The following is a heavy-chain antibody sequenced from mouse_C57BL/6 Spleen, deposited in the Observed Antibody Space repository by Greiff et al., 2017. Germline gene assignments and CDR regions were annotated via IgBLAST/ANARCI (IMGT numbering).Heavy chain of an antibody. V-gene: IGHV1-50*01. CDR1: GYTFTSYW. CDR3: ARRALITTVVATDY. CDR2: IDPSDSYT. Sequence: QVHVKQPGAELVKPGASVKLSCKASGYTFTSYWMQWVKQRPGQGLEWIGEIDPSDSYTNYNQKFKGKATLTVDTSSSTAYMQLSSLTSEDSAVYYCARRALITTVVATDYWGQGTTLTVSS. D-gene: IGHD1-1*01. J-gene: IGHJ2*01.